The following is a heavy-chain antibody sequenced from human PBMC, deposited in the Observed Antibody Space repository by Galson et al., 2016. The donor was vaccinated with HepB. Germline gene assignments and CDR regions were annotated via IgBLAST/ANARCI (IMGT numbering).Heavy chain of an antibody. D-gene: IGHD3-9*01. CDR2: IGGSGGSA. J-gene: IGHJ4*02. CDR1: GFTFTNYA. V-gene: IGHV3-23*01. CDR3: ARVPDYSPTFFDY. Sequence: SLRLSCAASGFTFTNYAMTWVRQAPGKGLEWVSGIGGSGGSAYYADSVKGRFTISRDNSKNTLYLQMNSLRAEDTAVYYCARVPDYSPTFFDYWGQGTLVTVSS.